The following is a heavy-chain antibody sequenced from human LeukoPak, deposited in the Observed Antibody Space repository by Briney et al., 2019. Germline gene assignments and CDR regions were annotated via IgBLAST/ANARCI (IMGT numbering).Heavy chain of an antibody. V-gene: IGHV1-69*13. Sequence: SVTVSCKASGGTFSNYRITWVRQAPGQGLEWMGGIIPIFGTVNYAQKFQGRVTITADEFTSTVYMELSSLRSEDTAVYYCARNRRCVPGGIIVDNYYYYIDVWGKGTTVTISS. CDR2: IIPIFGTV. J-gene: IGHJ6*03. CDR3: ARNRRCVPGGIIVDNYYYYIDV. CDR1: GGTFSNYR. D-gene: IGHD3-10*02.